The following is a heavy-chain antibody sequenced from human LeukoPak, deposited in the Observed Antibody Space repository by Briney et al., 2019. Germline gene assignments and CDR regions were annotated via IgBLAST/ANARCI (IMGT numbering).Heavy chain of an antibody. J-gene: IGHJ4*02. Sequence: GGSLRLSCAASGFTFSNYAMSWVRQAPGRGLEWLSSISGSGGNTYYADSVKGRFTISRDNSKNTLYLQMNSLRAEDTAVYYCARDRTASDYWGQGTLVTVSS. CDR2: ISGSGGNT. CDR3: ARDRTASDY. D-gene: IGHD4-17*01. V-gene: IGHV3-23*01. CDR1: GFTFSNYA.